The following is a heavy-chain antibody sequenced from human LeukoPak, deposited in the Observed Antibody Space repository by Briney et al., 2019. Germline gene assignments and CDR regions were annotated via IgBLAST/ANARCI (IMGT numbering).Heavy chain of an antibody. J-gene: IGHJ1*01. V-gene: IGHV4-61*02. CDR2: IYTSGST. Sequence: SQTLSLTCTVSGGSISSGSYYWSWIRQPAGRGLEWIGRIYTSGSTNYNPSLKSRVTIAVDTSKNQFSLKLSSVTAADTAVYYCARDQGRNSSGWWGEYFQHWGQGTLVTVSS. CDR3: ARDQGRNSSGWWGEYFQH. CDR1: GGSISSGSYY. D-gene: IGHD6-19*01.